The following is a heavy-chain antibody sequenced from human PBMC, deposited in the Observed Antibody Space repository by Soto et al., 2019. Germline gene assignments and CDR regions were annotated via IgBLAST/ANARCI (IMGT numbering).Heavy chain of an antibody. CDR3: ARGYCSGSTCFIGGPYFDY. D-gene: IGHD2-15*01. Sequence: SVKGRFTISRDNAKNSLYLQMNSLRDEDTAVYYCARGYCSGSTCFIGGPYFDYWGQGTLVTVSS. V-gene: IGHV3-48*02. J-gene: IGHJ4*02.